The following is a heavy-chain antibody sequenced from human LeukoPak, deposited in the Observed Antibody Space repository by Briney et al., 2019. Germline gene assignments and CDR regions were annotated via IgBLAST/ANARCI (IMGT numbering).Heavy chain of an antibody. V-gene: IGHV3-21*01. J-gene: IGHJ3*02. CDR3: ARDLHSGEVDI. CDR1: GFTFSIYT. D-gene: IGHD7-27*01. CDR2: ISSSSTYI. Sequence: GGSLRLSCAAYGFTFSIYTMNWVRQAPGKGLEWVSSISSSSTYIYYADSVKGRFTISRDNAKNSLYLQMNSLRAEDTAVYYCARDLHSGEVDIWGQGTMVTVSS.